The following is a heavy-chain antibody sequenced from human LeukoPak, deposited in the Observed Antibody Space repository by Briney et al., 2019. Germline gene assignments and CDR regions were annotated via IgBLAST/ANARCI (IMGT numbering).Heavy chain of an antibody. CDR1: GGSFSGYY. D-gene: IGHD3-22*01. CDR2: INHSGST. J-gene: IGHJ4*02. Sequence: SETLSLTCAVYGGSFSGYYWSWIRQPPGKGLEWFGEINHSGSTNYNPSLKSRVTISVDTSKNQFSLKLSSVTAADTAVYYCAREHYYDSSGYYPIDYWGQGTLVTVSS. V-gene: IGHV4-34*01. CDR3: AREHYYDSSGYYPIDY.